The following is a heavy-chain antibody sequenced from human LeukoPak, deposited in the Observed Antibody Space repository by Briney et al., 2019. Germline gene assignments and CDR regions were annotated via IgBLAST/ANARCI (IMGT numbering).Heavy chain of an antibody. CDR3: ARDWEKIVVVPAAIGY. D-gene: IGHD2-2*01. CDR2: TAFDGSNI. V-gene: IGHV3-30*03. J-gene: IGHJ4*02. Sequence: GGSLRLSCAASGFTFSSYGMHWVRQAPGKGLEWVAVTAFDGSNIHYADSVKGRFTISRDNSKNTLYLQMNSLRAEDTAVYYCARDWEKIVVVPAAIGYWGQGTLVTVSS. CDR1: GFTFSSYG.